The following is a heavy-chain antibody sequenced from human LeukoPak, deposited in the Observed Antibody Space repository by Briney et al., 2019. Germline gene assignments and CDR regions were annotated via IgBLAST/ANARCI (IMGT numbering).Heavy chain of an antibody. D-gene: IGHD6-13*01. CDR3: ARDLAAAGMASRDY. J-gene: IGHJ4*02. CDR2: ISAYNGNT. Sequence: ASVKVSRKASGYTFTSYGISWVRQAPGQGLEWMGWISAYNGNTNYAQKLQGRVTMTTDASTSTAYMELRSLRSDDTAVYYCARDLAAAGMASRDYWGQGTLVTVSS. V-gene: IGHV1-18*01. CDR1: GYTFTSYG.